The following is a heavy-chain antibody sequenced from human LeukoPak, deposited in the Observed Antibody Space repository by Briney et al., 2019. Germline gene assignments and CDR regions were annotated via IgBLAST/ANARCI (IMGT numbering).Heavy chain of an antibody. CDR1: GGSLSNTYW. CDR3: ARGDYGSGSYYGY. CDR2: IYHSGST. V-gene: IGHV4-4*02. Sequence: SETLSLTCTVSGGSLSNTYWWTWVRQPPGKGLEGIGEIYHSGSTNYNPSLKSRLTISVDKSKNQFSLKLSSVTAADTAVYYCARGDYGSGSYYGYWGQGTLVTVSS. J-gene: IGHJ4*02. D-gene: IGHD3-10*01.